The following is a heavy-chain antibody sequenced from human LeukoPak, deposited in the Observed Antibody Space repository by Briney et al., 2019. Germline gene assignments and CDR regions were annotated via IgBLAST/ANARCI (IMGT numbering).Heavy chain of an antibody. V-gene: IGHV4-34*01. Sequence: SETLSLTCAVHGGSFSGYYWSWIRQPPGKGLEWIGEINHSGSTNYNPSLKSRVTISVDTSKNQFSLKLSSVAAADTAVYYCARGTRIAVAGTRYYYYMDVWGKGTTVTVSS. CDR1: GGSFSGYY. CDR3: ARGTRIAVAGTRYYYYMDV. D-gene: IGHD6-19*01. J-gene: IGHJ6*03. CDR2: INHSGST.